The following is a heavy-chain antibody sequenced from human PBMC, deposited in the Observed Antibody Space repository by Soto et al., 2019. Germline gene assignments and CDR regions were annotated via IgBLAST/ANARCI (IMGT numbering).Heavy chain of an antibody. CDR1: GGTFSSYA. Sequence: QVQLVQSGAEVKKPGSSVKVSCKASGGTFSSYAISWVRQAPGQGLEWMGGIIPIFCTANYGQKFQGRVTITADESTSTAYMELSILRSEDTAVYYCASPGIAVAGTGGFDYWGQGTLVTVSS. D-gene: IGHD6-19*01. V-gene: IGHV1-69*12. CDR2: IIPIFCTA. J-gene: IGHJ4*02. CDR3: ASPGIAVAGTGGFDY.